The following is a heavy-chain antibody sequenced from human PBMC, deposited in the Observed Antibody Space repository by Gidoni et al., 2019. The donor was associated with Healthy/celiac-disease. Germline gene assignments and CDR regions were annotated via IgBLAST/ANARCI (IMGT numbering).Heavy chain of an antibody. J-gene: IGHJ3*02. D-gene: IGHD5-18*01. Sequence: QVQLQESGPGLLKPSGTLSLTCAVSGGSISSSNWWSWVRQPPGKGLEWIGEIYHSGGTHYNPTLKSQVNISVDKSKNQFSLKLSSVNAAETDVYYCARQLWSPDDAFDIWGQGTMVTVSS. CDR1: GGSISSSNW. CDR3: ARQLWSPDDAFDI. V-gene: IGHV4-4*02. CDR2: IYHSGGT.